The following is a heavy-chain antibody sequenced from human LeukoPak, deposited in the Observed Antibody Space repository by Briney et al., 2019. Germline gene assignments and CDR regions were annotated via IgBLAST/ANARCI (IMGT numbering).Heavy chain of an antibody. CDR3: ARNIRYSSSAYGMDV. J-gene: IGHJ6*02. V-gene: IGHV4-59*01. D-gene: IGHD6-13*01. Sequence: SETLSLTCTVSGGSISSYYWSWIRQPPGKGLEWIGYIYYSGSTNYNPSLKSRVTISVDTSKNQFSLKLSSVTAADTAVYYCARNIRYSSSAYGMDVWGQGTTVTVSS. CDR1: GGSISSYY. CDR2: IYYSGST.